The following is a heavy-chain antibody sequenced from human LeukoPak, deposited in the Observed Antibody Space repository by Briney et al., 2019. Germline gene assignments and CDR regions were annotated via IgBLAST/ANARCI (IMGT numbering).Heavy chain of an antibody. CDR3: TKDTGSGYDYFSYYFDY. D-gene: IGHD5-12*01. CDR1: GFTFDDYA. V-gene: IGHV3-9*01. CDR2: ISWNRGSI. J-gene: IGHJ4*02. Sequence: GGSLRLPCASSGFTFDDYAMHWVRHAPGKGLEWVSGISWNRGSIGYADSVKGRFTISRANSKATLYLQMNTLRPEDTAVYTCTKDTGSGYDYFSYYFDYWGQGTLVTVSS.